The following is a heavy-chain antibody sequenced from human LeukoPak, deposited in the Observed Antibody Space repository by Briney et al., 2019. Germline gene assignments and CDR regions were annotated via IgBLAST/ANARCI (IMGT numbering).Heavy chain of an antibody. CDR3: ARGRGYRDYDRPLDY. D-gene: IGHD5-12*01. CDR2: ITSGGNT. V-gene: IGHV3-53*01. J-gene: IGHJ4*02. Sequence: GGSLRLSCAASGFTVSSNYMNWVRQAPGKGLEWVSVITSGGNTYYADSVKGRFTTSGDNSKNTLYVQMNSLRAEDTAIYYCARGRGYRDYDRPLDYWGQGTLVTVSS. CDR1: GFTVSSNY.